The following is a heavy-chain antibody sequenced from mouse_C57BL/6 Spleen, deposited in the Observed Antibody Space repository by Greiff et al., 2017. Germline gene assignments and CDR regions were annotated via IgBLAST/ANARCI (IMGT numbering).Heavy chain of an antibody. Sequence: QVQLQQSGPELVKPGASVKISCKASGYAFSSSWMNWVKQRPGKGLEWIGRIYPGDGDTNYNGKFKGKATLTADKSSSTAYMQLSSLTSEDSAVDFCARGRARADCHRFAYWGQGTLVTVSA. V-gene: IGHV1-82*01. CDR1: GYAFSSSW. D-gene: IGHD3-1*01. CDR2: IYPGDGDT. CDR3: ARGRARADCHRFAY. J-gene: IGHJ3*01.